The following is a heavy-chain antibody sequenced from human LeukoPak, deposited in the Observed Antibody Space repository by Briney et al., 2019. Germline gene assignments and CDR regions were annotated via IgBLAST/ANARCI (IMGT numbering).Heavy chain of an antibody. Sequence: SVKVSCKASGGTFSSYAISWVRQAPGQGLEWMGGIIPIFGTANYAQKFQGRVTITADESTSTAYMELSSLRSEDTAVYYCARDSIAIFGVVTPRRFYFDYWGQGTLVTVSS. V-gene: IGHV1-69*01. CDR3: ARDSIAIFGVVTPRRFYFDY. J-gene: IGHJ4*02. CDR2: IIPIFGTA. CDR1: GGTFSSYA. D-gene: IGHD3-3*01.